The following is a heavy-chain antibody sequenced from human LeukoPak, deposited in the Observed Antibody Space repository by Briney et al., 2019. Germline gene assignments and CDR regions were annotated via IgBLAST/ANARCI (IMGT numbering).Heavy chain of an antibody. J-gene: IGHJ6*03. CDR3: ARTSTKAIFGVVIGYYYYMDV. Sequence: ASVKVSCKASGYTFTGYYMHWVRQAPGQGLERMGWINPNSGGTNYAQKFQGRVTMTRDTSISTAYMELSRLRSDDTAVYYCARTSTKAIFGVVIGYYYYMDVWGKGTTVTVSS. V-gene: IGHV1-2*02. CDR1: GYTFTGYY. D-gene: IGHD3-3*01. CDR2: INPNSGGT.